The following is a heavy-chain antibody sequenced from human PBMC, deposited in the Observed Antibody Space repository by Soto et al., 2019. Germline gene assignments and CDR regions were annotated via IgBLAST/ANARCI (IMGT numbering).Heavy chain of an antibody. Sequence: QVQLVESGGGVVQPGRSLRPSCAASGFTFSRYGMHWVRQAPGKGLEWVAVIWYDGSNKYYADSVKGRFTISRDNSKNTLYLQMNSLMAEDTAVYYCARDLEGPFDYWGQGTLVTVSS. V-gene: IGHV3-33*01. J-gene: IGHJ4*02. CDR3: ARDLEGPFDY. CDR2: IWYDGSNK. CDR1: GFTFSRYG. D-gene: IGHD1-1*01.